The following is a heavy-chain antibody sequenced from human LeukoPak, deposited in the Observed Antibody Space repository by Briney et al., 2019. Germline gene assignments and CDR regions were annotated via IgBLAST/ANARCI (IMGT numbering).Heavy chain of an antibody. CDR2: IKQDGSEK. D-gene: IGHD3-22*01. CDR3: ARGVYYYDSSGYYPDAFDI. CDR1: GFTFSSYW. V-gene: IGHV3-7*03. J-gene: IGHJ3*02. Sequence: GGSLRLSCAASGFTFSSYWMSWVRQAPGKGLEWVANIKQDGSEKYYVDSVKGRFTISRDNAKNSLYLQMNSLRAEDTAVYYCARGVYYYDSSGYYPDAFDIWGQGTMVTVSS.